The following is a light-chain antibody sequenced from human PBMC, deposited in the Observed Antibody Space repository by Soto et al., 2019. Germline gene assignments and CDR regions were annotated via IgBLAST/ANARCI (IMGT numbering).Light chain of an antibody. CDR3: QQYNDWPPYT. J-gene: IGKJ2*01. CDR1: QSVSSN. Sequence: EIVMTQSPATLSVSPGERATLSCMASQSVSSNLAWYQQKPGQAPRLLIYGASTRATGIPARFSGSGSETEFTLTISRLQSEDFAVYYCQQYNDWPPYTCGQGPKLELK. CDR2: GAS. V-gene: IGKV3-15*01.